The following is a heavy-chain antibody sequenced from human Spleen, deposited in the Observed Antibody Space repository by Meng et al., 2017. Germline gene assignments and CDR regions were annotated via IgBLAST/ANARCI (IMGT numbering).Heavy chain of an antibody. CDR1: GGSFSGYY. J-gene: IGHJ5*02. Sequence: SETLSLTCAVYGGSFSGYYWSWIRQPPGKGLEWIGEINYSGSTNYNPSLKSRVTISVDTSKNQFSLKLSSVTAADTAVYYYARAPRLNIVVVPAAISWFDPWGQGTMVTVSS. V-gene: IGHV4-34*01. CDR3: ARAPRLNIVVVPAAISWFDP. D-gene: IGHD2-2*01. CDR2: INYSGST.